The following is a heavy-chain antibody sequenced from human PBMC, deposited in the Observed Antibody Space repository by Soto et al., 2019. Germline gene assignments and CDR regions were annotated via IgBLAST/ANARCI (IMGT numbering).Heavy chain of an antibody. J-gene: IGHJ3*02. D-gene: IGHD3-16*02. Sequence: GESLKISCKGSGYSFTSYWIVWVRQMPWKGLEWMGIIYPGDSDTRYSPSFQGQVTISADKSISTAYLQWSSLKASDTAMYYCARGEYYGYDYVWGSYRFGAFDIWGQGTMVTVSS. V-gene: IGHV5-51*01. CDR3: ARGEYYGYDYVWGSYRFGAFDI. CDR2: IYPGDSDT. CDR1: GYSFTSYW.